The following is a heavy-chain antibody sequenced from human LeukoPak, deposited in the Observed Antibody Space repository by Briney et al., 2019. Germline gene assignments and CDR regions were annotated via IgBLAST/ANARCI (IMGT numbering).Heavy chain of an antibody. CDR3: ARGKEVRYCSGGSCYCHQYYFDY. CDR2: ISAYNGNT. J-gene: IGHJ4*02. D-gene: IGHD2-15*01. V-gene: IGHV1-18*01. Sequence: ASVKVSCKASGYTFTSYGISWVRQAPGQGLEWMGWISAYNGNTNYAQKLQGRATMTTDTSTSTAYMELRSLRSDDTAVYYCARGKEVRYCSGGSCYCHQYYFDYWGQGTLVTVSS. CDR1: GYTFTSYG.